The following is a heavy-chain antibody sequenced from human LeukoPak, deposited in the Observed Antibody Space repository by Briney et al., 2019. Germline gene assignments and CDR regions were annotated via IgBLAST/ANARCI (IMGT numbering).Heavy chain of an antibody. CDR2: INHSGST. V-gene: IGHV4-34*01. CDR1: GGFFSDYF. D-gene: IGHD3-22*01. J-gene: IGHJ4*02. CDR3: ARGPSIPYYDGSCYYFFYY. Sequence: SETLSLTCAVYGGFFSDYFWTWIRQPPGKGLEWTGEINHSGSTNYNPSLTSRVSISVETSKNQFSLNLDSVTAAATAVSYFARGPSIPYYDGSCYYFFYYWGQGTLVTAST.